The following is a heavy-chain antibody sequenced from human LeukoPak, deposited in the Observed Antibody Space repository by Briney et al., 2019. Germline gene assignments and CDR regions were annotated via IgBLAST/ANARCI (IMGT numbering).Heavy chain of an antibody. CDR2: IYYSGST. CDR1: GGSISSSSYY. Sequence: PSETLSLTCTVSGGSISSSSYYWGWIRQPPGKGLEWIGSIYYSGSTYYNPSLKSRVTISVDTSKNQFSLKLSSVTAADTAVYYCARRGRLLWFGELLVPYYFDYWGQGTLVTVSS. V-gene: IGHV4-39*01. CDR3: ARRGRLLWFGELLVPYYFDY. D-gene: IGHD3-10*01. J-gene: IGHJ4*02.